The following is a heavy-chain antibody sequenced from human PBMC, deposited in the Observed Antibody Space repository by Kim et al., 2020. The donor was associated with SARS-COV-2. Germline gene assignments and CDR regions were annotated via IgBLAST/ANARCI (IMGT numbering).Heavy chain of an antibody. V-gene: IGHV3-9*01. Sequence: GYADSVKGRFTISRDNAQNSLYLQMNSLRAEDTALYFCATLAGGQGERDVWGLGTTVTVSS. J-gene: IGHJ6*02. D-gene: IGHD3-3*02. CDR3: ATLAGGQGERDV.